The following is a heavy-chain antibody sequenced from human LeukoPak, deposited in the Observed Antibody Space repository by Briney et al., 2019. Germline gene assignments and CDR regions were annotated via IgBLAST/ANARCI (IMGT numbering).Heavy chain of an antibody. Sequence: SETLSLTCTVSGGSISSYYWSWIRQPPGKGLEWIGYIYYSGSTNYNPSLKSRVTISVDTSKSQFSLKLSSVTAADTAVYYCARGYDILTGPDAFDIWGQGTMVTVSS. J-gene: IGHJ3*02. D-gene: IGHD3-9*01. CDR1: GGSISSYY. CDR2: IYYSGST. CDR3: ARGYDILTGPDAFDI. V-gene: IGHV4-59*01.